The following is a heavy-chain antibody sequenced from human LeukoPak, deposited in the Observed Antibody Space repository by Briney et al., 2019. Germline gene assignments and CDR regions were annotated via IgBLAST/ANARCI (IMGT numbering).Heavy chain of an antibody. D-gene: IGHD3-10*01. J-gene: IGHJ4*02. V-gene: IGHV1-2*02. Sequence: ASVKVSCKASGYTFTGYYMHWVRQAPGQGLEWMGWINPNSGGTNYAQKFQGRVTMTRDTSISTAYMELSRLRSDDTAVYYCARSYGSGSYHPLYFDYWGQGTLVTVSS. CDR3: ARSYGSGSYHPLYFDY. CDR2: INPNSGGT. CDR1: GYTFTGYY.